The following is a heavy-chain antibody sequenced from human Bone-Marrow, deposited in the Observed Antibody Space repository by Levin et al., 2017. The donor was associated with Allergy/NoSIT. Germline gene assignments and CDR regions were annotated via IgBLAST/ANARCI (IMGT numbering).Heavy chain of an antibody. CDR3: AKARVATPFDY. Sequence: GGSLRLSCAASGFTFSNYAMTLVRQGPGKGLESVSAIKSDGTTFYTDSVKGRFTISRDDSRNTLFLQMNSLRAEDTAVYYCAKARVATPFDYWGQGTLVTVSS. J-gene: IGHJ4*02. CDR2: IKSDGTT. V-gene: IGHV3-23*01. CDR1: GFTFSNYA. D-gene: IGHD5-12*01.